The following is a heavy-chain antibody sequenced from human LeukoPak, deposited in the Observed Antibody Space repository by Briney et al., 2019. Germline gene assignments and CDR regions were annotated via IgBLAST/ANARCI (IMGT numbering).Heavy chain of an antibody. V-gene: IGHV3-74*03. Sequence: SGGSLRLSCAASGFTFSTYWMHWVRQAPGKGLLWVSRIRPEGTTTAYADSVKGRFTISRDNAKNTLFLQMNSLSAEDTAVYYCARDLDWILFDYWGQGTLVTVSS. D-gene: IGHD3-9*01. CDR2: IRPEGTTT. CDR1: GFTFSTYW. CDR3: ARDLDWILFDY. J-gene: IGHJ4*02.